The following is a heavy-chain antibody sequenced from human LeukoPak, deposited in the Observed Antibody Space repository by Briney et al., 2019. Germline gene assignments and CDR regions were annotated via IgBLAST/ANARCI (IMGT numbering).Heavy chain of an antibody. J-gene: IGHJ4*02. D-gene: IGHD7-27*01. CDR1: GFTFSHYA. V-gene: IGHV1-3*01. CDR2: INAGNGNT. Sequence: GASVKVSCKASGFTFSHYAMHWVRQAPGRRLEWMGWINAGNGNTKYSQKFQGRVTITRDTSASTAYMELSSLRSEDTAVYYCARDKGNWGSTFDYWGQGTLVTVSS. CDR3: ARDKGNWGSTFDY.